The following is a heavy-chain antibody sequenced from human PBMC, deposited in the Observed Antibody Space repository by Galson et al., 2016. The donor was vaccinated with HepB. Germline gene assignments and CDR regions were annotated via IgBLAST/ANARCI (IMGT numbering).Heavy chain of an antibody. Sequence: SLRLSCAASGFSFSAFAMTWVRQAPGKGLEWVSSISDSGDTTYYADSVKGRLTISRDNSKNTLYLQMNSLRAEDTAIYYCAKDQFVIAGNFDYWGQGTLVTVSS. J-gene: IGHJ4*02. CDR3: AKDQFVIAGNFDY. CDR2: ISDSGDTT. D-gene: IGHD1-14*01. V-gene: IGHV3-23*01. CDR1: GFSFSAFA.